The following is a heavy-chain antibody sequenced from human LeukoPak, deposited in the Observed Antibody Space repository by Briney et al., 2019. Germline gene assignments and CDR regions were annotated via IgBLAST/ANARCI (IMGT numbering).Heavy chain of an antibody. D-gene: IGHD6-19*01. J-gene: IGHJ4*02. Sequence: PGGSLRLSCAASGFTFSSYSMNWVRQAPGKGLEWVSSISSSSSYIYYADSVKGRFTISRDNAKNSLYLQMNSLRVEDTAVYYCARDSYNSGWDFDYWGQGTLVTVSS. V-gene: IGHV3-21*01. CDR1: GFTFSSYS. CDR2: ISSSSSYI. CDR3: ARDSYNSGWDFDY.